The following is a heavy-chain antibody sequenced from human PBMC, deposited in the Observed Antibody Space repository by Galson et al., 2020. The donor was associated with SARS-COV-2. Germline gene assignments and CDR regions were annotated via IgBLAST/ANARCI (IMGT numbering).Heavy chain of an antibody. V-gene: IGHV4-31*03. CDR3: ARGRFYDSTCYSTSYYFDS. CDR2: IFSSVTT. D-gene: IGHD3-22*01. J-gene: IGHJ4*02. CDR1: GVSVISGGNY. Sequence: SETLSLTCTVSGVSVISGGNYWTWIRQHPGKGLEWIGHIFSSVTTYYSPSLKSRVTISVDTSQNQFSLRLSSVTAADTAVYYCARGRFYDSTCYSTSYYFDSWGQGTLVTVSS.